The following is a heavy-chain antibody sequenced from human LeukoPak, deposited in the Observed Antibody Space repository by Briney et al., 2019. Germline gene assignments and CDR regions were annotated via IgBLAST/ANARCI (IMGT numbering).Heavy chain of an antibody. CDR3: ASGGYCSTTSCYPNWFDP. D-gene: IGHD2-2*01. CDR2: ISHSGST. Sequence: PSETLSLTCTVSGGSITSYHWSWIRQSPGRGLEWIGYISHSGSTNYNPSLKSRVSMSIDTSKNQFSLKLTSVTAADTAVYYCASGGYCSTTSCYPNWFDPRGQGTLVTVSS. V-gene: IGHV4-59*13. CDR1: GGSITSYH. J-gene: IGHJ5*02.